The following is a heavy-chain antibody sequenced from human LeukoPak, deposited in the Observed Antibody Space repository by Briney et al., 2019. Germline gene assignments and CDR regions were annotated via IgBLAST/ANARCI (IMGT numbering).Heavy chain of an antibody. CDR1: GFTFSDYW. D-gene: IGHD6-6*01. CDR2: IKPDGSEK. CDR3: ARVRPHPIIDV. V-gene: IGHV3-7*01. J-gene: IGHJ6*03. Sequence: GGSLRLSCAASGFTFSDYWMTWVRQAPGKGLEWVANIKPDGSEKYYVDSVKGRFTISRDNAKNSLYLQMNSLRVEDTAVYYCARVRPHPIIDVWGKGTTVTVSS.